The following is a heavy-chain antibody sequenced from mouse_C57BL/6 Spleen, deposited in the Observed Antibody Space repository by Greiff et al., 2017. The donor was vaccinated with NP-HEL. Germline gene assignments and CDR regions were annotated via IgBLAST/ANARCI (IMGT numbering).Heavy chain of an antibody. CDR1: GYTFTGYW. CDR3: ARSVYYGSSPSYYYAMDY. J-gene: IGHJ4*01. CDR2: ILPGSGST. Sequence: VKLQQSGAELMKPGASVKLSCKATGYTFTGYWIEWVKQRPGHGLEWIGEILPGSGSTNYNEKFKGKATFTADTSSNTAYMQLSSLTTEDSAIYYCARSVYYGSSPSYYYAMDYWGQGTSVTVSS. D-gene: IGHD1-1*01. V-gene: IGHV1-9*01.